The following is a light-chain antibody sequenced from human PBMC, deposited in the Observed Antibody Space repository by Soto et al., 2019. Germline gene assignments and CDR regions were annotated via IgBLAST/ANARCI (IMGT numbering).Light chain of an antibody. J-gene: IGKJ1*01. CDR1: QSTSSY. Sequence: DIHMTQSPSTLCASVVDGVTNTCRASQSTSSYLAWYQQKPGKAPKLLIYAASNLQSGVPSRFSASGSGTDFTLTLNSLQPEDFATYYCQQGYSTPWTFGQGTKVDIK. CDR3: QQGYSTPWT. CDR2: AAS. V-gene: IGKV1-39*01.